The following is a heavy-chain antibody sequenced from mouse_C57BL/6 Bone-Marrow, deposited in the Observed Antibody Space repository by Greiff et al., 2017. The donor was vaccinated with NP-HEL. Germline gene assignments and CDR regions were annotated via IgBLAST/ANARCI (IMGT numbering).Heavy chain of an antibody. CDR3: ARLITTAPYDAMDY. CDR1: GFTFSDYG. Sequence: DVKLVESGGGLVKPGGSLKLSCAASGFTFSDYGMHWVRQAPEKGLEWVAYISSGSSTIYYADTVKGRFTISRDNAKNTLFLQMTSLRSEETAMYYCARLITTAPYDAMDYWGQGTSVTVSS. CDR2: ISSGSSTI. J-gene: IGHJ4*01. D-gene: IGHD1-2*01. V-gene: IGHV5-17*01.